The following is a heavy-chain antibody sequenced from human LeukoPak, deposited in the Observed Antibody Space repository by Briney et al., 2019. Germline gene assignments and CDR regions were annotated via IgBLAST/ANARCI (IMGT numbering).Heavy chain of an antibody. CDR1: GGSISSYY. V-gene: IGHV4-59*01. Sequence: PSETLSLTCAVSGGSISSYYWSWIRLPPGKGLEWIGYIYYSGSTNYNPSLKSRVTISIDTSKNQFSLKLNSVTAADTAVYYCARAGGYCSSTSCEFDSWGQGTLVTVSS. CDR3: ARAGGYCSSTSCEFDS. J-gene: IGHJ4*02. CDR2: IYYSGST. D-gene: IGHD2-2*01.